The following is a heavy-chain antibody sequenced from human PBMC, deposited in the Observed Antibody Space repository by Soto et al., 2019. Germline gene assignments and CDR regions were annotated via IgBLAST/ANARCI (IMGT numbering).Heavy chain of an antibody. Sequence: ASVKVSCKASGGTFSSYAISWVRQAPGQGLEWMGGIIPIFGTANYAQKFQGRVTITADKSTSTAYMELSSLRSEGTAVYYCARDRGVDTAADYWGQGTLVTVSS. V-gene: IGHV1-69*06. CDR1: GGTFSSYA. CDR2: IIPIFGTA. J-gene: IGHJ4*02. D-gene: IGHD5-18*01. CDR3: ARDRGVDTAADY.